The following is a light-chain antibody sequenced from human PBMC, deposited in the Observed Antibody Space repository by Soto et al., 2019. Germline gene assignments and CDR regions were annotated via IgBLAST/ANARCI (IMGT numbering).Light chain of an antibody. J-gene: IGKJ4*01. V-gene: IGKV1-6*01. CDR2: AAS. Sequence: AIQVTQSPSSLSASVGDKVTITCRASQAIRTDLGWYQQKPGKAPKLLIFAASNLHSGVPSRFSGSGSGTDFTLTINNLQAEDFATYYCQQLNDYPLTFGGGTKVDIK. CDR1: QAIRTD. CDR3: QQLNDYPLT.